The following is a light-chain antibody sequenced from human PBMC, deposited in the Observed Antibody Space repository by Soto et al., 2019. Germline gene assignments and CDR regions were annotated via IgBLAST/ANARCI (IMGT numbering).Light chain of an antibody. CDR2: DVG. CDR3: NSYRTGSTYV. Sequence: QSALTQPASVSGSPGQSITIACTGTRSDIGGYNFVSWYQQHPGKAPKLLIYDVGKRPSGVSNRFSGSKSGNTASLTISGLQAEDEAHYYCNSYRTGSTYVFGTGTKLTVL. CDR1: RSDIGGYNF. J-gene: IGLJ1*01. V-gene: IGLV2-14*01.